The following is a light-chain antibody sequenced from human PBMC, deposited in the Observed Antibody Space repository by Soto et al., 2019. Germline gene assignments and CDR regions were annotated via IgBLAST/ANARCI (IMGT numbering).Light chain of an antibody. Sequence: GVGVSLCCMVSQSVISSYLTWYQQKPGQAPRLLIYGASTRATGIPARFSGSGSGTEFTLTISSLQPEDFVTYYSQLLNCYPLPFCGGTMLAI. V-gene: IGKV3D-7*01. CDR3: QLLNCYPLP. CDR2: GAS. J-gene: IGKJ4*01. CDR1: QSVISSY.